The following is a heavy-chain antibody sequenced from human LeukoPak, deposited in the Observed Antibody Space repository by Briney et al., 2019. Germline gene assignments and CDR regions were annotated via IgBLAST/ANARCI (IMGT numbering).Heavy chain of an antibody. CDR3: ARVPYGDYVFGWFDP. D-gene: IGHD4-17*01. CDR1: GYTFTSYG. CDR2: ISAYNGNT. V-gene: IGHV1-18*01. J-gene: IGHJ5*02. Sequence: GASVKVSCKASGYTFTSYGISWVRQAPGQGLEWMGWISAYNGNTNYAQKLQGRVTMTTDTSTSTAYMELRSLRSDDTAVYYCARVPYGDYVFGWFDPWGQGTLVTVSS.